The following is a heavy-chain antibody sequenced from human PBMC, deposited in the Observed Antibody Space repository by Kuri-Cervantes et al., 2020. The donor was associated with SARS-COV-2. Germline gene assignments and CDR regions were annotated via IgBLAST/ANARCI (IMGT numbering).Heavy chain of an antibody. D-gene: IGHD3-3*01. CDR1: GFSFSNYA. Sequence: GESLKISCAASGFSFSNYAMSWVRQAPGRGLEWVAVVYSSDARTYYADSAKGRFSISRDNSKNTVYLQMNSLRVEDTAVYYCAKVGLAQNDFRSGYYTGWGQGTLVTVSS. J-gene: IGHJ4*02. V-gene: IGHV3-23*05. CDR3: AKVGLAQNDFRSGYYTG. CDR2: VYSSDART.